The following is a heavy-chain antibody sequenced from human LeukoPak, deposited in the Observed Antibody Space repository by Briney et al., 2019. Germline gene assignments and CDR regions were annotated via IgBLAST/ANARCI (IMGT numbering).Heavy chain of an antibody. CDR3: ASLGERLGVGGDDAFDI. D-gene: IGHD3-10*01. CDR2: INPNSGGT. CDR1: GYTFTGYY. J-gene: IGHJ3*02. V-gene: IGHV1-2*02. Sequence: ASVKVSCKASGYTFTGYYMHWVRQAPGQGLEWMGWINPNSGGTNYAQKFQGRVTMTRDASISTAYMELSRLRSDDTAVYYCASLGERLGVGGDDAFDIWGQGTMVTVSS.